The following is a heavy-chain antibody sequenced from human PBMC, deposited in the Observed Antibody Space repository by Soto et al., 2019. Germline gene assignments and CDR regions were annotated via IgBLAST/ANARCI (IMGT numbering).Heavy chain of an antibody. Sequence: SETMSLTSTVSGGSIRSGSYYWSWSRQRPGQGLEWIGYISYSVSTYYNPSLKSRLTISADTSKNQFALKLGSVTAADPAVYYCARVNSTNMIVMVLDSWGQGTLVTVSS. CDR2: ISYSVST. CDR3: ARVNSTNMIVMVLDS. J-gene: IGHJ4*02. V-gene: IGHV4-31*03. D-gene: IGHD3-22*01. CDR1: GGSIRSGSYY.